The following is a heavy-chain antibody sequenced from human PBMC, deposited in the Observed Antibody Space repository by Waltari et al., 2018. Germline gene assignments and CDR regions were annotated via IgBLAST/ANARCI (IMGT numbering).Heavy chain of an antibody. CDR1: GYTFTSYA. CDR2: INAGNGNT. D-gene: IGHD3-22*01. CDR3: ALPSSSSGYYGY. V-gene: IGHV1-3*03. Sequence: QVQLVQSGAEVKKPGASVQVSCKASGYTFTSYAMHWVRQAPGQRREWMGWINAGNGNTKYSQECQGRVTITRDTSASTAYMELSSLRSEDMAVYYCALPSSSSGYYGYWGQGTLVTVSS. J-gene: IGHJ4*02.